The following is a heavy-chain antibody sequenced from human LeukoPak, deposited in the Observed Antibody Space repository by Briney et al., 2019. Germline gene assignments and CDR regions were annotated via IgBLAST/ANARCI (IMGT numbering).Heavy chain of an antibody. D-gene: IGHD6-19*01. CDR3: ARDQIAVAGSFDY. CDR2: INHSGST. V-gene: IGHV4-34*01. CDR1: GGSFSGYY. Sequence: SETLSLTCAVYGGSFSGYYWSWIRQPPGKGLEWIGEINHSGSTNYNPSLKSRVTISVDTSKNQFSLKLSSVTAADTAVYYCARDQIAVAGSFDYWGQGTLVTVSS. J-gene: IGHJ4*02.